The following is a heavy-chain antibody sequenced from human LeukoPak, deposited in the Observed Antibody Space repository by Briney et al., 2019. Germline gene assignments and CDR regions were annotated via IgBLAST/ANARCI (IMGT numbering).Heavy chain of an antibody. CDR1: GFSFSGHW. J-gene: IGHJ5*02. D-gene: IGHD5-12*01. CDR2: IYADGGGGGT. Sequence: GGSLRLSCEGSGFSFSGHWMHWVRQAPGKGLEWVSVIYADGGGGGTYYADSVKGRFTISRDNSRNTLYLQMSNLRADDTAMYYCSRDRSRGYSFTWGQGTLVTVS. CDR3: SRDRSRGYSFT. V-gene: IGHV3-53*01.